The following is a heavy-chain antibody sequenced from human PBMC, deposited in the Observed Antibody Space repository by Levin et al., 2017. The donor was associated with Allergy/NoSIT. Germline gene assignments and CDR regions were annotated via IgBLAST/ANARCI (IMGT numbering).Heavy chain of an antibody. J-gene: IGHJ4*02. CDR1: GFSLNTNGVG. V-gene: IGHV2-5*02. D-gene: IGHD6-13*01. Sequence: SGPTLVKPTQTLTLTCTCSGFSLNTNGVGVGWIRQPPGKAPECLALIYWEDNKRYSPSLKTRLTITKDTSNNHVVLTMTHMNPLDTATYYCAHSGRSTWYLFDSWGQGTLVTVSS. CDR3: AHSGRSTWYLFDS. CDR2: IYWEDNK.